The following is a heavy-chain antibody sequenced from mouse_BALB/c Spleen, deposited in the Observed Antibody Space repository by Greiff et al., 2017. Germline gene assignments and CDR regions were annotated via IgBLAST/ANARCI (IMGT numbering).Heavy chain of an antibody. Sequence: EVMLVESGGGLVQPGGSRKLSCAASGFTFSSFGMHWVRQAPEKGLEWVAYISSGSSTIYYADTVKGRFTISRDNPKNTLFLQMTSLRSEDTAMYYCARRGLTGDAMDYWGQGTSVTVSS. CDR3: ARRGLTGDAMDY. V-gene: IGHV5-17*02. D-gene: IGHD4-1*01. CDR2: ISSGSSTI. J-gene: IGHJ4*01. CDR1: GFTFSSFG.